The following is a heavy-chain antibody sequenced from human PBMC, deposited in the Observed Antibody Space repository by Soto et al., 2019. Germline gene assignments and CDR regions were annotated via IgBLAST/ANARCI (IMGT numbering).Heavy chain of an antibody. Sequence: VASVKVSCKASGYTFTSYGISWVRQAPGQGLEWMGWISAYNGNTNYAQKLQGRVTMTTDTSTSTAYMELRSLRSDDTAVYYCARVGYYDILTGYYTEDFFDYWGQGTLVTVSS. D-gene: IGHD3-9*01. CDR1: GYTFTSYG. CDR3: ARVGYYDILTGYYTEDFFDY. CDR2: ISAYNGNT. J-gene: IGHJ4*02. V-gene: IGHV1-18*04.